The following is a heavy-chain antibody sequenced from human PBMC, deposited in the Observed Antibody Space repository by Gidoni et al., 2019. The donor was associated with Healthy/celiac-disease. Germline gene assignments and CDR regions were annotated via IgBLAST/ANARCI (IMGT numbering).Heavy chain of an antibody. J-gene: IGHJ4*02. CDR3: ARGGLFYYGSGSYSSYFDY. CDR2: ISYDGSNK. D-gene: IGHD3-10*01. V-gene: IGHV3-30-3*01. CDR1: GFTFSSYA. Sequence: QVQLVESGGGVVQPGRSLSLSCAASGFTFSSYAMHWVRQAPGKGLEWVAVISYDGSNKYYADSVKGRFTISRDNSKNTLYLQMNSLRAEDTAVYYCARGGLFYYGSGSYSSYFDYWGQGTLVTVSS.